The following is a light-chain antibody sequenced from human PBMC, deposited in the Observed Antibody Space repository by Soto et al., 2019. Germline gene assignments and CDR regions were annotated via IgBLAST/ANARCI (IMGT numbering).Light chain of an antibody. CDR1: QSVSSSY. V-gene: IGKV3-20*01. CDR2: GAS. Sequence: EIVLTQSPGTLSLSPGERATLSCRASQSVSSSYLAWYQHKPGQAPRLLIYGASSRATGIPDRFSGSGSGTDFTLTISRLEPEDFAVYYCQHYGSSPLTFGGGTKVEIK. CDR3: QHYGSSPLT. J-gene: IGKJ4*01.